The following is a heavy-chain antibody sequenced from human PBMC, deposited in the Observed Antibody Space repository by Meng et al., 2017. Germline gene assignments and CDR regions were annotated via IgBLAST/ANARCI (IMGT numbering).Heavy chain of an antibody. V-gene: IGHV3-23*01. Sequence: ETLSLTCAASGFTFSSYAMSWVRQAPGKGLEWVSAISGSGGSTYYADSVKGRFTISRDNSKNTVYLQMKSLRAEDTAVYYCAKETDWTYQPYFYYYGLDVWGQG. J-gene: IGHJ6*02. CDR2: ISGSGGST. CDR3: AKETDWTYQPYFYYYGLDV. CDR1: GFTFSSYA. D-gene: IGHD1-7*01.